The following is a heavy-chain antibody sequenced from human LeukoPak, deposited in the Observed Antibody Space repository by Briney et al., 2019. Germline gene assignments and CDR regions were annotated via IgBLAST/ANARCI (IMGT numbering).Heavy chain of an antibody. CDR1: GDSISSSSHY. D-gene: IGHD6-13*01. CDR2: FFYSGST. V-gene: IGHV4-39*01. Sequence: SETLSLTCTVSGDSISSSSHYWGWIRQPPGKGLEWIGSFFYSGSTYYNPSLKSRVTISVDTSKNQFSLKLSSVTAADTAVYYCARHASAAAGSFDYWGQGTLVTVSS. CDR3: ARHASAAAGSFDY. J-gene: IGHJ4*02.